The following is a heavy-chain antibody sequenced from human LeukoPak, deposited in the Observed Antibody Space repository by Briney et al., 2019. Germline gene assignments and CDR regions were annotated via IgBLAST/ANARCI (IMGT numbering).Heavy chain of an antibody. CDR3: ARDRSQEFDP. CDR2: ISSDGTNK. D-gene: IGHD3-10*01. Sequence: GGSLRLSCAASRLTFRNYAMHWVRQAPGKGLEWLAVISSDGTNKDYADSVKGRFSISRDNSKNTLYLQMNRLRADDTAVYYCARDRSQEFDPWGQGTLVTVSS. J-gene: IGHJ5*02. V-gene: IGHV3-30*04. CDR1: RLTFRNYA.